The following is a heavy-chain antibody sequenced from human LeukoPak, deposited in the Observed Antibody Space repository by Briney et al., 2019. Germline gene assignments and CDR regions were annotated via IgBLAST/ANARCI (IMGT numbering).Heavy chain of an antibody. J-gene: IGHJ4*02. CDR2: IRFDGSNK. CDR3: AKDARRTFGLSSGLHRGSYYFDY. CDR1: GFTFSSFG. D-gene: IGHD6-19*01. V-gene: IGHV3-30*02. Sequence: TGGSLRLSCGASGFTFSSFGMHWVRQAPGKGLEWVAFIRFDGSNKYYADSVKGRFTISRDNSKNTLFLQVNSLRAEDTAVYYCAKDARRTFGLSSGLHRGSYYFDYWGQGTLVTVSS.